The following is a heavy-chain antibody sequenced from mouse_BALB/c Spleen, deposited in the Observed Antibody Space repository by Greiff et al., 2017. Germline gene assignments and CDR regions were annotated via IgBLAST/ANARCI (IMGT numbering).Heavy chain of an antibody. V-gene: IGHV1-12*01. CDR3: ARWGYGSSSFAY. CDR1: GYTFTSYN. J-gene: IGHJ3*01. Sequence: QVQLQQPGAELVKPGASVKMSCKASGYTFTSYNMHWVKQTPGQGLEWIGAIYPGNGDTSYNQKFKGKATLTADKSSSTAYMQLSSLTSEDSAVYYCARWGYGSSSFAYWGQGTLVTVSA. CDR2: IYPGNGDT. D-gene: IGHD1-1*01.